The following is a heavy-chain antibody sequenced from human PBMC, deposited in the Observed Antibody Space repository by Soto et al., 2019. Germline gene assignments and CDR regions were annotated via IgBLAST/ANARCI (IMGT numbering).Heavy chain of an antibody. Sequence: QVQLQESGPGLVKPSETLSLTCTVSGGSISGGPYYWGWIRQPPGKGLEWIGFIYYSGSAYYNPSLKCRVTISIDTSKNQFSLKLTSVTAADTAVFYCARHGVDYGDYASYYYYGMDVWGRGTTVTVSS. D-gene: IGHD4-17*01. J-gene: IGHJ6*02. CDR2: IYYSGSA. CDR1: GGSISGGPYY. CDR3: ARHGVDYGDYASYYYYGMDV. V-gene: IGHV4-39*01.